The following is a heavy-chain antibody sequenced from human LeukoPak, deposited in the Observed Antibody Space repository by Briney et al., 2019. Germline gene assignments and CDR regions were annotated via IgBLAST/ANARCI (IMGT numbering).Heavy chain of an antibody. Sequence: GGSLRLSCAASGFTFSSYGMHWVRQAPGKGLEWVAVISYDGSNKYYADSVKGRFTISRDNSKNTLYLQMNSLRAEDTAVYYCAKGGLGSSWHEDYFDYWGQGTLVTVSS. CDR1: GFTFSSYG. CDR3: AKGGLGSSWHEDYFDY. V-gene: IGHV3-30*18. J-gene: IGHJ4*02. CDR2: ISYDGSNK. D-gene: IGHD6-13*01.